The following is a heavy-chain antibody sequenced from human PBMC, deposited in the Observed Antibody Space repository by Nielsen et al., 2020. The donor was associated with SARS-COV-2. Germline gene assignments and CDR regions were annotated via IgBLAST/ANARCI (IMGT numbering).Heavy chain of an antibody. D-gene: IGHD6-19*01. CDR2: IYTSGST. V-gene: IGHV4-61*02. Sequence: SETLSLTCTVSGGSISSGSYYWSWIRQPAGKGLEWIGRIYTSGSTNYNPSLKSRVTISVDTSKNQFSLKLSSVTAADTAVYYCARDRSGWPYYYYGMDVWGQGTTVTVSS. CDR1: GGSISSGSYY. J-gene: IGHJ6*02. CDR3: ARDRSGWPYYYYGMDV.